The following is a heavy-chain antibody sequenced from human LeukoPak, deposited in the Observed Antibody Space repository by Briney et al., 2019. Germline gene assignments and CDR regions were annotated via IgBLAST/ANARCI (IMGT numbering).Heavy chain of an antibody. CDR1: GGSISSYY. Sequence: PSETLSLTCTVSGGSISSYYWSWIRQPPGKGLEWIGYIYYSGSTNYNPSLKSRVTISVDTSNTQFSLKLSSVTAADTAVYYCARDAKYYDILTGYYFDAFDIWGQGTMVTVSS. CDR2: IYYSGST. D-gene: IGHD3-9*01. J-gene: IGHJ3*02. V-gene: IGHV4-59*01. CDR3: ARDAKYYDILTGYYFDAFDI.